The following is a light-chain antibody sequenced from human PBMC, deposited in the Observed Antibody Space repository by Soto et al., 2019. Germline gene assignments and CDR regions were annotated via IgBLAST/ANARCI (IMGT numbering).Light chain of an antibody. CDR3: QQYNSYSIP. CDR1: QSISSW. J-gene: IGKJ5*01. CDR2: DAS. V-gene: IGKV1-5*01. Sequence: IKMSQSPSAMSASVGDRVTITCRASQSISSWLAWYQQKPGKAPKLLIYDASSLESGVPSRFSGSGSGTEFTLTISSLQPDDFATYYCQQYNSYSIPFGQGGLLEI.